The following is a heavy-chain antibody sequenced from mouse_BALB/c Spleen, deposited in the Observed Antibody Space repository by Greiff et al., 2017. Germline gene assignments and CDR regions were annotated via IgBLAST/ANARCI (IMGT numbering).Heavy chain of an antibody. CDR1: GYTFTDYA. Sequence: QVQLQQSGAELVRPGVSVKISCKGSGYTFTDYAKHWVKQSHAKSLEWIGVISTYYGDASYNQKFKGKATMTVDKSSSTAYMELARLTSEDSAIYYCARGGGYYYGSRFDYWGQGTTLTVSS. CDR2: ISTYYGDA. CDR3: ARGGGYYYGSRFDY. J-gene: IGHJ2*01. D-gene: IGHD1-1*01. V-gene: IGHV1S137*01.